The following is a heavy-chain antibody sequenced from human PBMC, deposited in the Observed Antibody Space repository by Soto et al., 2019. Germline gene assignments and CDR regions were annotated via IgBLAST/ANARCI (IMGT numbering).Heavy chain of an antibody. D-gene: IGHD3-22*01. CDR2: ISSDGIST. J-gene: IGHJ4*02. Sequence: GGSLRLSCAASGFTFEDYWMHWVRQAPGKGLEWVSLISSDGISTYYADSVKGRFTISRDNSKNSLYLQMNSLRTEDTALYYFAKAASPLYDSSGYHPAYYFDHWGQGTLVTVSS. CDR3: AKAASPLYDSSGYHPAYYFDH. V-gene: IGHV3-43*01. CDR1: GFTFEDYW.